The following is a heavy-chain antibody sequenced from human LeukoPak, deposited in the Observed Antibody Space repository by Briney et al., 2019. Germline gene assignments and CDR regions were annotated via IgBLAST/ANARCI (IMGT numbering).Heavy chain of an antibody. J-gene: IGHJ5*02. Sequence: SQTLSLTCTVSGGSISSGSYYWGWIRQPPGKGLEWIGSIYYSGSTYYNPSLKSRVTISVDTSKNQFSLKLSSVTAADTAVYYCARSNSPPRDGYNYGWFDPWGQGTLVTVSS. CDR3: ARSNSPPRDGYNYGWFDP. V-gene: IGHV4-39*01. CDR2: IYYSGST. D-gene: IGHD5-24*01. CDR1: GGSISSGSYY.